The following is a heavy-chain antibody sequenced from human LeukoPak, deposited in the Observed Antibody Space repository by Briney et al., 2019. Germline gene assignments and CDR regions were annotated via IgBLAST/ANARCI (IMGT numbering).Heavy chain of an antibody. CDR2: ISGSGGST. CDR1: GFTFSSYA. Sequence: PGGSLRLSCAASGFTFSSYAMSWVRQAPGKGLEWVSAISGSGGSTYYADSVKGRFTISRDSSKNTLYLQMNSLRAEDTAVCYCAKDRRGSGYDYSVSDYWGQGTLVTVSS. CDR3: AKDRRGSGYDYSVSDY. V-gene: IGHV3-23*01. D-gene: IGHD5-12*01. J-gene: IGHJ4*02.